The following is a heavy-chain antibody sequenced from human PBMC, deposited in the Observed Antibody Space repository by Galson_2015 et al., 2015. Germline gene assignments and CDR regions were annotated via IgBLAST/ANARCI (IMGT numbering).Heavy chain of an antibody. CDR2: IWYDGSNK. V-gene: IGHV3-33*01. Sequence: SLRLSCAASGFTFSSYGMHWVRQAPGKGLEWVAVIWYDGSNKYYADSVKGRFTISRDNSKNTLYLQMNSLRAEDTAVYYCARGLRDSSGYYYPPGYYYYYYGMDVWGQGTTVTVSS. CDR1: GFTFSSYG. D-gene: IGHD3-22*01. CDR3: ARGLRDSSGYYYPPGYYYYYYGMDV. J-gene: IGHJ6*02.